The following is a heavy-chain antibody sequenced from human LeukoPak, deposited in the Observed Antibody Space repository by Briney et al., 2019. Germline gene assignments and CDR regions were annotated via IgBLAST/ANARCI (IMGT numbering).Heavy chain of an antibody. CDR1: GFIFSTYS. J-gene: IGHJ4*02. Sequence: GGSLRLSCAASGFIFSTYSMSWVRQAPGKGLEWVSYISSSSSTISYPDSVKGRFTISRDNAKNSLYLQMNNLRAEDTAVYYCARDRCTNGVCYTFAYWGQGTLVTVSS. D-gene: IGHD2-8*01. V-gene: IGHV3-48*01. CDR2: ISSSSSTI. CDR3: ARDRCTNGVCYTFAY.